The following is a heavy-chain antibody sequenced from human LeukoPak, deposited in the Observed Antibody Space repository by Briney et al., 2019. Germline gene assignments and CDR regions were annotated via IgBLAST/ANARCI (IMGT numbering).Heavy chain of an antibody. J-gene: IGHJ3*02. V-gene: IGHV1-69*13. D-gene: IGHD3-10*01. Sequence: SVKVSCKASGYTFTSYGISWVRQAPGQGLEWMGGIIPIFGTAHYAQKFQGRVTITADESTSTAYMELSSLRSEDTAAYYCARGYYGSGSYWGDAFDIWGQGTMVTVSS. CDR2: IIPIFGTA. CDR1: GYTFTSYG. CDR3: ARGYYGSGSYWGDAFDI.